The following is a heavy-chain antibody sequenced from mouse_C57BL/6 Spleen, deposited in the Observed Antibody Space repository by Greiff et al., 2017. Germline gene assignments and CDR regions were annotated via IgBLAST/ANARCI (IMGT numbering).Heavy chain of an antibody. J-gene: IGHJ1*03. V-gene: IGHV6-3*01. CDR3: TGCGNYWYFDV. D-gene: IGHD1-1*02. Sequence: EVKLMESGGGLVQPGGSMKLSCVASGFTFSNYWMNWVRQSPEKGLEWVAQIRLKSDNYATHYAESVKGRFTISRDDSKSSVYLQMNNLRAEDTGIYYCTGCGNYWYFDVWGTGTTVTVSS. CDR1: GFTFSNYW. CDR2: IRLKSDNYAT.